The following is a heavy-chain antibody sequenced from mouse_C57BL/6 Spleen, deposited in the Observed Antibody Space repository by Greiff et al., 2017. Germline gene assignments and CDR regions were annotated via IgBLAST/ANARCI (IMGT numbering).Heavy chain of an antibody. CDR1: GFTFSSYG. CDR2: ISSGGSYT. Sequence: EVQRVESGGDLVKPGGSLKLSCAASGFTFSSYGMSWVRQTPDKRLEWVATISSGGSYTYYPDSVQGRFTISRDNAKNTLYLQMSSLKSEDTAMYYCASPTNWDPFADWGQGTLVTVSA. V-gene: IGHV5-6*01. J-gene: IGHJ3*01. CDR3: ASPTNWDPFAD. D-gene: IGHD4-1*01.